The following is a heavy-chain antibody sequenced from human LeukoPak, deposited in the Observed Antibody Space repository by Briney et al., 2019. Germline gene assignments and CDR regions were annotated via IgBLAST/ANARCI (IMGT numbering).Heavy chain of an antibody. D-gene: IGHD2-15*01. CDR1: GGTFSSYA. J-gene: IGHJ5*02. CDR3: ARGGDCSGGSCYSGFDP. CDR2: IIPIFGTA. V-gene: IGHV1-69*01. Sequence: SVKVSCKASGGTFSSYAISWVRQAPGQGLEWMGGIIPIFGTANYAQKFQGRVMITADESTSTAYMELSSLRSEDTAVYYCARGGDCSGGSCYSGFDPWGQGTLVTVSS.